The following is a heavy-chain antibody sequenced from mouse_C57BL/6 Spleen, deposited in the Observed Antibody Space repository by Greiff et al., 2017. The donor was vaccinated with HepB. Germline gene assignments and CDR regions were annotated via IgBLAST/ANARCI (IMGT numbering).Heavy chain of an antibody. CDR2: IDPENGDT. D-gene: IGHD1-1*01. CDR1: GFNIKDDY. Sequence: VQLQQSGAELVRPGASVKLSCTASGFNIKDDYMHWVKQRPEQGLEWIGWIDPENGDTEYASKFQGKATITADTSSNTAYLQLSSLTSEDTAVYYCTRKGSSYVDYWGQGTTLTVSS. CDR3: TRKGSSYVDY. J-gene: IGHJ2*01. V-gene: IGHV14-4*01.